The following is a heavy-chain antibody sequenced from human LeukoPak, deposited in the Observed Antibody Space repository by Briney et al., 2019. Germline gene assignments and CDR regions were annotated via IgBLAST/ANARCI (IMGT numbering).Heavy chain of an antibody. D-gene: IGHD2-15*01. Sequence: GGSLRLSCAASGFTFSSYWMSWVRQAPGKGLEWVANIKQDGSEKYYVDSVKGRFTISRDNAKNSLYLQMNSLRAEDTAVYYCATNLEGSSGGRYDYWGQGTLVTVSS. CDR2: IKQDGSEK. J-gene: IGHJ4*02. CDR1: GFTFSSYW. V-gene: IGHV3-7*01. CDR3: ATNLEGSSGGRYDY.